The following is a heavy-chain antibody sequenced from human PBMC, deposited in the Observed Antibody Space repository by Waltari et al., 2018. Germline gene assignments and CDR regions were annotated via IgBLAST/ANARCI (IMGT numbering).Heavy chain of an antibody. CDR1: GFTFTPYG. Sequence: EVRLVESGGGLVRPGGSLRLSCAASGFTFTPYGMSWVRRAPGKGLEGVANINQEVSEKNDVDSGQGRVTIARDNADNSLHLQMNTLRPDDTAVYYCARGMGSGQGVVHWGQGTLVAVSA. V-gene: IGHV3-7*01. CDR3: ARGMGSGQGVVH. D-gene: IGHD2-21*01. CDR2: INQEVSEK. J-gene: IGHJ4*02.